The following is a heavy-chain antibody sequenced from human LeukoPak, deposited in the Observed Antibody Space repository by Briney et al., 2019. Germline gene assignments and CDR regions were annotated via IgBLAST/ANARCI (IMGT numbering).Heavy chain of an antibody. CDR3: ASRSAPLITMDQYFDY. J-gene: IGHJ4*02. CDR2: IYYSGST. D-gene: IGHD3-10*01. CDR1: GGSFSSYY. Sequence: SETLSLTCAVYGGSFSSYYWGWIRQPPGKGLEWIGSIYYSGSTYYNPSLKSRVTISVDTSKNQFSLKLSSVTAADTAVYYCASRSAPLITMDQYFDYWGQGTLVTVSS. V-gene: IGHV4-39*01.